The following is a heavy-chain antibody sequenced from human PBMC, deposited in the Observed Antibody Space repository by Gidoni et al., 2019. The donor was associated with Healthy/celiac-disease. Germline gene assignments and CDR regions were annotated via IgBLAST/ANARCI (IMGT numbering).Heavy chain of an antibody. CDR1: GGSFRGYY. CDR2: INHSGST. Sequence: QVQLQQWGAGLLKPSETLSLTCAVYGGSFRGYYWSWIRQPPGKGLEWIGEINHSGSTNYNPSLKRRVTISVDTSKNQFSLKLSSVTAADTAVYYCARARQDYYDSSGTKYYFDYWGQGTLVTVSS. J-gene: IGHJ4*02. V-gene: IGHV4-34*01. D-gene: IGHD3-22*01. CDR3: ARARQDYYDSSGTKYYFDY.